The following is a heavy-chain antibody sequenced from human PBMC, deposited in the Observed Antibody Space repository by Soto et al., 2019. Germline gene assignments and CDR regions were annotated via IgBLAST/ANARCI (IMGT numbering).Heavy chain of an antibody. CDR2: ISAYNGDT. V-gene: IGHV1-18*01. J-gene: IGHJ4*02. Sequence: QVQLMQSGAEVKEPGASLKVSCKASGYTFTSYGISWVRQAPGQGLEWMGWISAYNGDTNYAQKLQGRVTMTTDTSTSTAYMEVRSLRSDDTAVHYCARHYVALAGRYFDYWGQGTLVTVSS. CDR1: GYTFTSYG. CDR3: ARHYVALAGRYFDY. D-gene: IGHD3-16*01.